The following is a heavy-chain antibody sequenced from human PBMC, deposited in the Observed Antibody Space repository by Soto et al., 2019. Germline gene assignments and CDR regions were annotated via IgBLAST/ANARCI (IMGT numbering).Heavy chain of an antibody. CDR3: ARRLSFWSGYSGYGMDV. D-gene: IGHD3-3*01. Sequence: QVPLVQSGAEVKKPGASVKVSCKASGYTFTSYGISWVRQAPGQGLEWMGWISAYNGNTNYAQKLQGRVTMTTDTSTSTAYMELRSLRSDDTAVYYCARRLSFWSGYSGYGMDVWGQGTTVTVSS. CDR1: GYTFTSYG. CDR2: ISAYNGNT. V-gene: IGHV1-18*01. J-gene: IGHJ6*02.